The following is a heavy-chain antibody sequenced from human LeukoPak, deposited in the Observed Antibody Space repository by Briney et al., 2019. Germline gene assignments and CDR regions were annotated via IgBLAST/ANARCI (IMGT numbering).Heavy chain of an antibody. Sequence: SVKVSCKASGGTFSSYAISWVRQAPGQGLEWMGGIIPIFGTANYAQKFQGRVTITTDESTSTAYMELSSLRSEDTAVYYCARDSGDFWSGYYIGYWGQGTLVTVSS. D-gene: IGHD3-3*01. J-gene: IGHJ4*02. CDR1: GGTFSSYA. CDR2: IIPIFGTA. V-gene: IGHV1-69*05. CDR3: ARDSGDFWSGYYIGY.